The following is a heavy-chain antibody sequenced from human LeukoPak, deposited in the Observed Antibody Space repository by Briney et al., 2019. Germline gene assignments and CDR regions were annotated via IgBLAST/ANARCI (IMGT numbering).Heavy chain of an antibody. D-gene: IGHD3-9*01. CDR3: ARGSRPVYNLLTGKRYFDY. J-gene: IGHJ4*02. CDR2: INPSGGST. CDR1: GYTFTTYY. Sequence: ASVKVSCKASGYTFTTYYVHWVRQAPGQGLEWMGIINPSGGSTTYARKFRGRLTMTRDMSTSTVYMELSSLRSEDTAVYYCARGSRPVYNLLTGKRYFDYWGQGTLVTVSS. V-gene: IGHV1-46*01.